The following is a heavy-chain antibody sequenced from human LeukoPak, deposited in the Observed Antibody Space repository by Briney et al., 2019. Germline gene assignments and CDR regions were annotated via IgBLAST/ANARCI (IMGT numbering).Heavy chain of an antibody. V-gene: IGHV3-30*04. CDR1: GFTFSSYA. J-gene: IGHJ3*02. D-gene: IGHD3-10*01. CDR3: ARDLRRYYYGSGSYFLGAFDI. Sequence: GGSLRLSCAASGFTFSSYAMHWVRQAPGKGLEWVAVISYDGSNKYYADSVKGRFTISRDNSKNTLYLQMNSLRAEDTAVYYCARDLRRYYYGSGSYFLGAFDIWGQGTMVTVSS. CDR2: ISYDGSNK.